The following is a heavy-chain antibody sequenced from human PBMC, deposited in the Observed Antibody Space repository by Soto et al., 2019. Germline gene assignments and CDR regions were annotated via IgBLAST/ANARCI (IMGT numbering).Heavy chain of an antibody. CDR3: ARGEQLWAPEDY. CDR1: GGSISSYY. CDR2: IYYSGST. Sequence: SETLSLTCTVSGGSISSYYWSWIRQHPGKGLEWIGYIYYSGSTNYNPSLKSRVTISVDTSKNQFSLKLSSVTAADTAVYYCARGEQLWAPEDYWGQGTLVTVSS. J-gene: IGHJ4*02. D-gene: IGHD5-18*01. V-gene: IGHV4-59*12.